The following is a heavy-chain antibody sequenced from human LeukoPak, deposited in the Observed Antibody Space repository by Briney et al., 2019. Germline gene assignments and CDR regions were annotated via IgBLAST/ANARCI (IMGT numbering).Heavy chain of an antibody. CDR2: ISSSGSTI. Sequence: PGGSLRLSCAASGFTFSDYYMSWIRQAPGKGLEWVSYISSSGSTIYYADSVKGRFTISRDNAKNSLYLQMNSLRAEDTAVYYCASVAPSYYDSSGYLYWGQGTLVTVSS. CDR3: ASVAPSYYDSSGYLY. V-gene: IGHV3-11*01. J-gene: IGHJ4*02. D-gene: IGHD3-22*01. CDR1: GFTFSDYY.